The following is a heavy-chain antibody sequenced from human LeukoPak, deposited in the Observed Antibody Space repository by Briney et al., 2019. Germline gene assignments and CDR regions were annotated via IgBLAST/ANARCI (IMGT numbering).Heavy chain of an antibody. V-gene: IGHV4-39*01. CDR3: ARRGILWSGELLWSWFDP. CDR2: IYYSGST. Sequence: SETLSLTCTVSGGSISSSSYYWGWIRQPPGKGLEWIGSIYYSGSTYYNPSLKSRVTISVDTSKNQFSLKLSSVTAADTAVYYCARRGILWSGELLWSWFDPWGQGTLVTVSS. J-gene: IGHJ5*02. D-gene: IGHD3-10*01. CDR1: GGSISSSSYY.